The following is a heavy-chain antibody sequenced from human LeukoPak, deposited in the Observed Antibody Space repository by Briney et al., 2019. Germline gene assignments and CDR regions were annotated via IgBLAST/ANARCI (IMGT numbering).Heavy chain of an antibody. Sequence: ASVKVSCKASGYTFTSYDINSVRQAAGQGREWMGWMNPNSGNTGYAQKFQGRVTMTRNTSISTAYMELSSLRSEDTAVYYCARGCRSGSYLSRYYYYMDVWGKGTTVTVSS. CDR3: ARGCRSGSYLSRYYYYMDV. D-gene: IGHD1-26*01. V-gene: IGHV1-8*01. J-gene: IGHJ6*03. CDR2: MNPNSGNT. CDR1: GYTFTSYD.